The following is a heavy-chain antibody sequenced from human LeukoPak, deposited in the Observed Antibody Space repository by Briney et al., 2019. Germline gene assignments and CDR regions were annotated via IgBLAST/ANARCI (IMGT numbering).Heavy chain of an antibody. V-gene: IGHV4-39*07. CDR1: GASISSSSYY. Sequence: PSETLSLTCTVSGASISSSSYYWGWIRQPPGKGLEWFGSIYYSGSTYYNPSLKSRVTISVDTSKNQFSLKLSSVTAADTAVYYCARDVKYGSGSFDYWGQGTLVTVSS. J-gene: IGHJ4*02. CDR2: IYYSGST. CDR3: ARDVKYGSGSFDY. D-gene: IGHD3-10*01.